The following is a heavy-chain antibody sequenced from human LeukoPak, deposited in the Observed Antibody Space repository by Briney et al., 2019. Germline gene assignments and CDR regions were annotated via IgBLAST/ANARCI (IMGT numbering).Heavy chain of an antibody. CDR1: GYTFTSYD. Sequence: GASVKVSCKASGYTFTSYDINWVRQATGQGLEWMGWMNPNSGNTGYAQKFQGRVTMTRNTSISTAYMELSSLRSEDTAVYYCARXRTFGGVIVIRRYYFDYWGQGTLVTVSS. D-gene: IGHD3-16*02. CDR3: ARXRTFGGVIVIRRYYFDY. J-gene: IGHJ4*02. V-gene: IGHV1-8*01. CDR2: MNPNSGNT.